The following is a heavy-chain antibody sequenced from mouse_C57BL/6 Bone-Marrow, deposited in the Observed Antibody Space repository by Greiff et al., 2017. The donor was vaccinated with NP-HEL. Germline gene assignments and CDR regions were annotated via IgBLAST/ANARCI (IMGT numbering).Heavy chain of an antibody. CDR1: GYSITSGYY. V-gene: IGHV3-6*01. D-gene: IGHD2-4*01. CDR2: ISYDGSN. CDR3: AREGMITHYYAMDY. Sequence: EVKLMESGPGLVKPSQSLSLTCSVTGYSITSGYYWNWIRQFPGNKLEWMGYISYDGSNNYNPSLKNRISITRDTSKNQFFLKLNSVTTEDTATYYCAREGMITHYYAMDYWGQGTSVTVSS. J-gene: IGHJ4*01.